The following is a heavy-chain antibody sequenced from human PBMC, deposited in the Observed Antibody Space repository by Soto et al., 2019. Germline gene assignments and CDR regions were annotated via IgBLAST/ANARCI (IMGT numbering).Heavy chain of an antibody. D-gene: IGHD1-26*01. CDR1: GFTFSSYS. CDR2: ISSSSSYI. J-gene: IGHJ4*02. CDR3: ASYSGSSPLY. V-gene: IGHV3-21*01. Sequence: EVQLVESGGGLVKPGGSLRLSCAASGFTFSSYSMNWVRQAPGKGLEWVSSISSSSSYIYYADSVKGRFTISRDNAKNSLDLQMNSLRAEDTAVYYCASYSGSSPLYWGQGTLVTVSS.